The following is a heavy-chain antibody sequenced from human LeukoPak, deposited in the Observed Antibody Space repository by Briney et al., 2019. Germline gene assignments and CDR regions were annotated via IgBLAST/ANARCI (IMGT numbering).Heavy chain of an antibody. CDR3: ARVIRFASQIVVVPAAMDY. J-gene: IGHJ4*02. CDR1: GYTFTSYG. Sequence: ASVKVSCKASGYTFTSYGISWVRQAPGQGLEWMEWISAYNGNTNYAQKLQGRVTMTTDTSTSTAYMELRSLRSDDTAVYYCARVIRFASQIVVVPAAMDYWGQGTLVTVSS. CDR2: ISAYNGNT. D-gene: IGHD2-2*01. V-gene: IGHV1-18*01.